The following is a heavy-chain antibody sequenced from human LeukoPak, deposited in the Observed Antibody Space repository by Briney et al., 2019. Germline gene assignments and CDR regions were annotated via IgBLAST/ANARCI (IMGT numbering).Heavy chain of an antibody. V-gene: IGHV4-4*07. Sequence: PSETLSLTCTVSSGSISSYYWSWIRQPAGKGLEWIGRIYTSGSTDYNSSLKSRVAMSLDTSKNQFSLKLRYVTAADTAVYYCARDWNAGSGWFLWFDPWGQGTLVTVSS. CDR3: ARDWNAGSGWFLWFDP. CDR1: SGSISSYY. D-gene: IGHD6-19*01. J-gene: IGHJ5*02. CDR2: IYTSGST.